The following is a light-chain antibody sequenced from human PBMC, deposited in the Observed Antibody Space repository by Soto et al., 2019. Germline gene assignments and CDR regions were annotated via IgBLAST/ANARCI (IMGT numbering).Light chain of an antibody. J-gene: IGLJ2*01. V-gene: IGLV2-11*01. Sequence: ALTQPRSVSGSPGQSVTISCTGTSSDVGGYNYVSWYQQHPGKAPKLMIYDVSKRPSGVPDRFSGSKSGNTASLTISGLQAEDEADYYCCSYAGSYSVVFGGGTKLTVL. CDR1: SSDVGGYNY. CDR3: CSYAGSYSVV. CDR2: DVS.